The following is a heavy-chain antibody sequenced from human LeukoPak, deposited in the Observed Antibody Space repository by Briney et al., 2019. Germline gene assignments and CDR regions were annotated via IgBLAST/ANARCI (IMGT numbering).Heavy chain of an antibody. D-gene: IGHD1-14*01. CDR3: AKDGYYRYYMDV. Sequence: PGGSLRLSCAASGFTFDDYAMHWVRQAPGKGLEWVSLISGDGGSTYYADSVEGRFTISRDNSKNSLYLQMNSLRTEDTALYYCAKDGYYRYYMDVWGKGTTVTVSS. CDR2: ISGDGGST. V-gene: IGHV3-43*02. J-gene: IGHJ6*03. CDR1: GFTFDDYA.